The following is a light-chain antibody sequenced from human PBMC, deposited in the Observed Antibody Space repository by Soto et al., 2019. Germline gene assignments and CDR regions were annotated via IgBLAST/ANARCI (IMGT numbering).Light chain of an antibody. J-gene: IGLJ2*01. CDR1: SSDVGGYNF. CDR3: NSYTSSSTLL. V-gene: IGLV2-14*03. Sequence: QSALTQPASVSGSPGQSITISCTGTSSDVGGYNFVSWYQQHPGKAPKLMLYNVYDRPSGISHRFSGSRSGNTASLTISGLQAEDEAHYYCNSYTSSSTLLFGGGTKVTVL. CDR2: NVY.